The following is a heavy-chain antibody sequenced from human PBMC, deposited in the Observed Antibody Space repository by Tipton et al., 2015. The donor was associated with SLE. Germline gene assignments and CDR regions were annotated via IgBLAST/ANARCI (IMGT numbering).Heavy chain of an antibody. CDR3: ARDRRVDYYDSSEGAFDI. CDR2: IYYSGST. Sequence: TLSLTCTVSGGSISYFYWSWIRQPPGKGLEWIGYIYYSGSTYYNPSLKSRVTISVDTSKNQFSLKLSSVTAADTAVYYCARDRRVDYYDSSEGAFDIWGQGTMVTVSS. J-gene: IGHJ3*02. CDR1: GGSISYFY. V-gene: IGHV4-59*12. D-gene: IGHD3-22*01.